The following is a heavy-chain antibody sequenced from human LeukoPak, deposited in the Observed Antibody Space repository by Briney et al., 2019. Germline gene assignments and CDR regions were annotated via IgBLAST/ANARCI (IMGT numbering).Heavy chain of an antibody. D-gene: IGHD1-26*01. CDR3: ARNKFGSGSWYLRGSAAFDY. CDR1: GGSLSGYY. J-gene: IGHJ4*02. CDR2: LHHSRST. V-gene: IGHV4-34*01. Sequence: SETLSLTRAVYGGSLSGYYWSWIPHPPGRGRECVGELHHSRSTNYNPSLNSRVTISVDTSKNQFSLKRSSVSDADTAVYYCARNKFGSGSWYLRGSAAFDYWGQGILVTVS.